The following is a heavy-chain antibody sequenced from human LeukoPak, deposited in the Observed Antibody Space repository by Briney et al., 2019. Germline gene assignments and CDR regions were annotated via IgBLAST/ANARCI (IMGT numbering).Heavy chain of an antibody. CDR3: ARGRYSNNWYDY. D-gene: IGHD6-13*01. Sequence: SETLSLTCAVYGGSFSGYYWSWIRQPPGKGLEWIGEINHSGSTNYNPSLKSRVTISVVTSKNQFSLKLSSVTAADTAVYYCARGRYSNNWYDYWGQGTLVTVSS. CDR1: GGSFSGYY. J-gene: IGHJ5*01. CDR2: INHSGST. V-gene: IGHV4-34*01.